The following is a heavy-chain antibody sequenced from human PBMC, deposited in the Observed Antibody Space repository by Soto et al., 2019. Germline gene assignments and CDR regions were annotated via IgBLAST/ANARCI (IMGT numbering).Heavy chain of an antibody. Sequence: ASVKVSCKASGYTFTSYGISWVRQAPGQGLERMGWISAYNGNTNYAQKLQGRVTMTTDTSTSTAYMELWSLRSDDTAVYYFACVRWSEWQLFAFDYWGQGTLITVSS. CDR3: ACVRWSEWQLFAFDY. V-gene: IGHV1-18*01. CDR2: ISAYNGNT. D-gene: IGHD5-12*01. CDR1: GYTFTSYG. J-gene: IGHJ4*02.